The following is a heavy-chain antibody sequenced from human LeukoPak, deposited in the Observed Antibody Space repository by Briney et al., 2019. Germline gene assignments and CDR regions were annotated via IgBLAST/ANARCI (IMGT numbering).Heavy chain of an antibody. Sequence: KTSETLSLTCTVSGGSISSGDYYWSWIRQPPGKGLEWIGYIYYSGSTNYNPSLKSRVTISVDTSKNQFSLKLSSVTAADTAVYYCARRRDMVRGVIMAKKAYYFDCWGQGTLVTVSS. CDR1: GGSISSGDYY. CDR2: IYYSGST. V-gene: IGHV4-30-4*01. J-gene: IGHJ4*02. CDR3: ARRRDMVRGVIMAKKAYYFDC. D-gene: IGHD3-10*01.